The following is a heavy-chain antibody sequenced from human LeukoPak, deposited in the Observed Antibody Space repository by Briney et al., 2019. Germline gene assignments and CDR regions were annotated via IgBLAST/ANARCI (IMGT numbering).Heavy chain of an antibody. CDR3: ARGVFWYTRFDY. Sequence: SETLSLTCTVSGGSISSYYWSWIRQPPGKGLEWIGYIYYSGSTNYNPSLKSRVTTSVDTSKNQFSLKLNSVTAADTAVYYCARGVFWYTRFDYWGQGTLVTVSS. CDR2: IYYSGST. V-gene: IGHV4-59*12. D-gene: IGHD6-13*01. CDR1: GGSISSYY. J-gene: IGHJ4*02.